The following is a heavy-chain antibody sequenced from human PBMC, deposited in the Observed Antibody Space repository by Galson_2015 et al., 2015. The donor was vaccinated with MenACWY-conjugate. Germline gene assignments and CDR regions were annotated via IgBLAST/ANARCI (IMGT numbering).Heavy chain of an antibody. V-gene: IGHV3-48*03. CDR2: ISSSGSTI. J-gene: IGHJ4*02. Sequence: SLRLSCAASGFTFSSYEMNWVRQAPGKGLEWVSYISSSGSTIYYADSVKGRFTISRDNAKNSLFLQMNSLRAEDTAVYYCARERWVRGVFFDQWGQGTLVTVSS. CDR1: GFTFSSYE. CDR3: ARERWVRGVFFDQ. D-gene: IGHD3-10*01.